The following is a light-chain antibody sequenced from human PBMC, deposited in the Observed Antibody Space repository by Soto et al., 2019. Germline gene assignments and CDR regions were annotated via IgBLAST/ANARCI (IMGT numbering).Light chain of an antibody. V-gene: IGLV1-47*01. J-gene: IGLJ7*01. CDR3: ASWDDSLRGVL. CDR2: TND. Sequence: QSVLTQPPSASGTPGQRVTISCSGGDSNIGSNPVYWYQQLPGTAPKLVIHTNDQRPSGVPDRFSGSKSGTSATLAISGLPSEDEADYYCASWDDSLRGVLFGGGTQLTVL. CDR1: DSNIGSNP.